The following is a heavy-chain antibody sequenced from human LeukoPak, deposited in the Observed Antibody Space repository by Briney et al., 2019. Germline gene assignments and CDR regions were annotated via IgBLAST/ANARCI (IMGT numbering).Heavy chain of an antibody. V-gene: IGHV4-59*01. CDR2: IYYSGST. CDR1: GGFISSYY. D-gene: IGHD4/OR15-4a*01. CDR3: ARGLYGNAFDI. Sequence: SETLSLTCTVSGGFISSYYGSWIRQPPGKGGEWIGYIYYSGSTNYNPSLKSRVTISVDTSKNQFSLKLSSVTAADTAVYYCARGLYGNAFDIWGQGTMVTVSS. J-gene: IGHJ3*02.